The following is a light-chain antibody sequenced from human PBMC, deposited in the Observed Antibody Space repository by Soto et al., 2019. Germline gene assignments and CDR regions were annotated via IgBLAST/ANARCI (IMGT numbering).Light chain of an antibody. V-gene: IGKV3-15*01. CDR3: QQYDKWPHT. Sequence: EMILTQSPATLSVSPGERATLSCRASENLSRNVAWYQQQPGQAPRLLIHGASTRATGISARFSGSGSGTDFTRTITSLQSEDFAVYFCQQYDKWPHTFGQGTKLEIK. CDR1: ENLSRN. J-gene: IGKJ2*01. CDR2: GAS.